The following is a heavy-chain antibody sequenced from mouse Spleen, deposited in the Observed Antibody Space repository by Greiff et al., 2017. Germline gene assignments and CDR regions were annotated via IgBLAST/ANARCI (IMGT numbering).Heavy chain of an antibody. CDR1: GYSFTGYY. Sequence: VQLQQSGPELVKPGASVKISCKASGYSFTGYYMNWVKQSPEKSLEWIGEINPSTGGTTYNQKFKAKATLTVDKSSSTAYMQLKSLTSEDSAVYYCAREAYDYGGFAYWGQGTLVTVSA. CDR2: INPSTGGT. V-gene: IGHV1-42*01. D-gene: IGHD2-4*01. CDR3: AREAYDYGGFAY. J-gene: IGHJ3*01.